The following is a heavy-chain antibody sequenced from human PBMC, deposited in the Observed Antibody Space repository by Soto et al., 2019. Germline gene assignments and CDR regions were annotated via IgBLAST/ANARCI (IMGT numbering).Heavy chain of an antibody. D-gene: IGHD6-6*01. CDR2: ISYDGSNK. Sequence: PGGSLRLSCAASGFTFSSYGMHWVRQAPGKGLEWVAVISYDGSNKYYADSVKGRFTISRDNSKNTLYLQMNSLRAEDTAVYYCAKDPSIAATNIHWGQGTPVTVSS. V-gene: IGHV3-30*18. J-gene: IGHJ4*02. CDR3: AKDPSIAATNIH. CDR1: GFTFSSYG.